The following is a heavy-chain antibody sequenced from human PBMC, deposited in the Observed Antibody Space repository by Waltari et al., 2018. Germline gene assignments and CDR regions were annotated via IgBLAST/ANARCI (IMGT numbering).Heavy chain of an antibody. Sequence: EVQLVESGGDLVQPGGSMRLSCGGSRLTFHTYWMHWVRHLPGKGLVWVSRINPHGTSTNYADSVKGRFTISRDNAKNTLYLQMNSLRAEDTAVYYCARGHYDSSGYYLSYYYGLDVWGQGTTVTVSS. D-gene: IGHD3-22*01. CDR2: INPHGTST. CDR3: ARGHYDSSGYYLSYYYGLDV. V-gene: IGHV3-74*02. CDR1: RLTFHTYW. J-gene: IGHJ6*02.